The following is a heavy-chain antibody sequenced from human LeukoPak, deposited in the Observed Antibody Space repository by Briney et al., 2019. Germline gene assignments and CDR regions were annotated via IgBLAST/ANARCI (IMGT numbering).Heavy chain of an antibody. Sequence: GGSLRLSCAASGFTFSSYWMSWVRQAPGKGLEWVANIKQDGSEKYYVDSVKDRFTISRDNAENSLYLQMNSLRAEDTAVYYCARAGITMVRGVISYYWGQGTLVAVSS. CDR1: GFTFSSYW. J-gene: IGHJ4*02. D-gene: IGHD3-10*01. CDR3: ARAGITMVRGVISYY. V-gene: IGHV3-7*01. CDR2: IKQDGSEK.